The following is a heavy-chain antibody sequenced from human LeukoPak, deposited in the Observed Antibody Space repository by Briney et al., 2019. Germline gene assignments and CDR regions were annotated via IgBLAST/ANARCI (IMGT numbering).Heavy chain of an antibody. V-gene: IGHV4-31*03. Sequence: SETLSLTCTVSGGSISSGGYYWSWIRQHPGKGLEWIGYIYYSGSTYYNPSLKSRVTIPVDTSKNQFSLKLSSVTAADTAVYYCARELDYGDYGGFDYWGQGTLVTVSS. D-gene: IGHD4-17*01. J-gene: IGHJ4*02. CDR1: GGSISSGGYY. CDR3: ARELDYGDYGGFDY. CDR2: IYYSGST.